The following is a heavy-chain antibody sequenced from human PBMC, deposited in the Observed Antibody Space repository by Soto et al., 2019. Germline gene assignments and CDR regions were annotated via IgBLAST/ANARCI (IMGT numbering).Heavy chain of an antibody. V-gene: IGHV4-39*01. CDR1: DGSISGDY. J-gene: IGHJ4*02. D-gene: IGHD3-10*01. CDR3: ARLPRTTTSGSGTDF. CDR2: IYYSGRT. Sequence: SETLSLTCTVSDGSISGDYWGWIRQPPGKGLEWIATIYYSGRTFYNPSLESRVTIYVDTSRDQFSLKLTSVTAADTAVYYCARLPRTTTSGSGTDFWGQGTLVTVSS.